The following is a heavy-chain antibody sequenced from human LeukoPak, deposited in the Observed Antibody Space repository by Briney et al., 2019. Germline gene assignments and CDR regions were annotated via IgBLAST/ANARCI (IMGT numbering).Heavy chain of an antibody. V-gene: IGHV3-21*01. CDR2: ISSSSTYI. J-gene: IGHJ4*02. Sequence: FIXXSYGMNWVRQAPGKGLXWVSSISSSSTYIXYADSVKGRFTISRDNAKXSLYLQMNSLRAEDTDEYYXXXXXXXXEXXXXMDYWGXGXLVTVSS. CDR3: XXXXXXXEXXXXMDY. CDR1: FIXXSYG.